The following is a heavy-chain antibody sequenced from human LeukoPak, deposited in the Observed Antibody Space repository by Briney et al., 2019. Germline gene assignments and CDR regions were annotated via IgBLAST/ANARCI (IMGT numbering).Heavy chain of an antibody. J-gene: IGHJ4*02. V-gene: IGHV3-23*01. CDR2: ISGSGGST. D-gene: IGHD6-19*01. Sequence: GGSLRLSCAASGFTFSSYAMSWVRQAPGKGLEWVSAISGSGGSTYYADSVKGRFTISRDNAKNSLYLQMNSLRAEDTAVYYCASSVAGVLGPSDYFDYWGQGTLVTVSS. CDR1: GFTFSSYA. CDR3: ASSVAGVLGPSDYFDY.